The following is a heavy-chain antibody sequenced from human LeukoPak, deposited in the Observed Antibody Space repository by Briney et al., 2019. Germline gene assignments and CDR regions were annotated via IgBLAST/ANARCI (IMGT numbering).Heavy chain of an antibody. CDR1: GFTFSNYG. V-gene: IGHV3-30*02. CDR3: AKDWRRIVVVGPITRHGNYMDV. CDR2: IRYDGSNK. Sequence: GGSLRLSCAASGFTFSNYGMHWVRQAPGKGLEWAAFIRYDGSNKYFADSLKGRFTISRDNSKNTLYLQMNSLRPEDTAVYYCAKDWRRIVVVGPITRHGNYMDVWGKGTTVTISS. D-gene: IGHD2-15*01. J-gene: IGHJ6*03.